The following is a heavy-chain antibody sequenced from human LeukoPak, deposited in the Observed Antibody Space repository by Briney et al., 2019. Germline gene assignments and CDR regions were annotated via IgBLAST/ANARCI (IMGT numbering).Heavy chain of an antibody. CDR3: ARGHLGYSSGSDN. D-gene: IGHD6-19*01. CDR1: GGSISSSSYY. Sequence: ETLSLTCTVSGGSISSSSYYMSWVRQAPGKGLEWVSVIYSGGSTYYADSVKGRFTISRDNSKNTLYLQMNSLRAEDTAVYYCARGHLGYSSGSDNWGQGTLVTVSS. J-gene: IGHJ4*02. V-gene: IGHV3-66*01. CDR2: IYSGGST.